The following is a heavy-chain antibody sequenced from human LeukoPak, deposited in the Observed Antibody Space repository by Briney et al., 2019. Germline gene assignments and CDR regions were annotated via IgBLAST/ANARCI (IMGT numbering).Heavy chain of an antibody. Sequence: PGGSLRLSCAASGFTFSNYAMHWVRQAPGKGLEWVAVISYDGTNKHYADFVKGRFTISRDNSKNTVYLQMSSLRVEDRALYYCVRDWRLVAGTESYYFDYWGQGTLVTVSS. CDR3: VRDWRLVAGTESYYFDY. J-gene: IGHJ4*02. CDR2: ISYDGTNK. CDR1: GFTFSNYA. V-gene: IGHV3-30*04. D-gene: IGHD6-19*01.